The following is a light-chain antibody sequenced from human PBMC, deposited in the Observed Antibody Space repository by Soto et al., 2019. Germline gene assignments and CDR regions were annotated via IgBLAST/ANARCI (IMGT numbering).Light chain of an antibody. CDR1: SSNIGAGYD. CDR2: GNS. V-gene: IGLV1-40*01. Sequence: QSVLTQPPSVSGAPGQRVTISCTGSSSNIGAGYDVHWYQQLPGTAPKLLIYGNSNRPSGVPDRFSGSKSGTSASLAIAGLHGEDEADYYCQYYDSSLSGLVFGGGTKLTVL. CDR3: QYYDSSLSGLV. J-gene: IGLJ2*01.